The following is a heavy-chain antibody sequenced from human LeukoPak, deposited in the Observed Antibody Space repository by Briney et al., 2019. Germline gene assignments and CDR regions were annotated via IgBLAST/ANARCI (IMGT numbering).Heavy chain of an antibody. D-gene: IGHD3-3*01. Sequence: SETLSLTCTVSGGSISSYYWSWIRQPAGKGLEWIGRIYTSGSTNYNPSLKSRVTMSVDTSKNQFSLKLSSVTAADTAVYYCARATSDFWSGYPEVYFDYWGQGTLVTVSS. V-gene: IGHV4-4*07. CDR3: ARATSDFWSGYPEVYFDY. J-gene: IGHJ4*02. CDR2: IYTSGST. CDR1: GGSISSYY.